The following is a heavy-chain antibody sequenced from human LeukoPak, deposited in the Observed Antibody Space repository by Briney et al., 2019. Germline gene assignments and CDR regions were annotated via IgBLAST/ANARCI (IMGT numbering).Heavy chain of an antibody. CDR2: INPNSGGT. D-gene: IGHD5-18*01. J-gene: IGHJ3*02. Sequence: ASVKVSCKASGYTFTGYYMHWVRQAPGQGLEWMGWINPNSGGTNYAQKLQGRVTMTTDTSTSTAYMELRSLRSDDTAVYYCAREGGPGGGENSYAHDVFDIWGKGTMVTV. V-gene: IGHV1-2*02. CDR1: GYTFTGYY. CDR3: AREGGPGGGENSYAHDVFDI.